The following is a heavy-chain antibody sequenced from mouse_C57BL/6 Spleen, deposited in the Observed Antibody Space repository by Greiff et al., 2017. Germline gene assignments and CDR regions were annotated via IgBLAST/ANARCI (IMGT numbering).Heavy chain of an antibody. CDR1: GYTFTSYW. CDR2: IHPNSGST. D-gene: IGHD2-12*01. J-gene: IGHJ2*01. V-gene: IGHV1-64*01. CDR3: ARTGSFLYDDYFDY. Sequence: QVQLQQPGAELVKPGASVKLSCKASGYTFTSYWMHWVKQRPGQGLEWIGMIHPNSGSTNYNEKFKSKATLTVDKSSSTAYMQLSSLTSEDSAVYYCARTGSFLYDDYFDYWGQGTTLTVSS.